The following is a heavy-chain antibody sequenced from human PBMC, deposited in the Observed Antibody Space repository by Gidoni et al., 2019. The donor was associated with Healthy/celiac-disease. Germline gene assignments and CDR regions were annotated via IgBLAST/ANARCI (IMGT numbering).Heavy chain of an antibody. Sequence: QVQLQQWGAGLLKTSETLAPTLAGYGGSFSGYYWSWIRQPPGKGLELIGEINHSGSTNYNPSLKSRVTISVDTSKNQFSLKLSSVTAADTAVYYCARVRITIFGVVKAFDYWGQGTLVTVSS. J-gene: IGHJ4*02. CDR2: INHSGST. V-gene: IGHV4-34*01. CDR3: ARVRITIFGVVKAFDY. CDR1: GGSFSGYY. D-gene: IGHD3-3*01.